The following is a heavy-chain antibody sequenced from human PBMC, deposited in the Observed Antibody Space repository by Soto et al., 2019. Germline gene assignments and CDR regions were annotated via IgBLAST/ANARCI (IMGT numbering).Heavy chain of an antibody. D-gene: IGHD3-3*01. V-gene: IGHV3-33*01. CDR3: ARDLKRNSYYDFWSGYSYGMDV. Sequence: QVQLVESGGGVVQPGRSLRLSCAASGFTFSSYGMHWVRQAPGKGLEWVAVIWYDGSNKYYADSVKGRFTISRDNSKNTLYLQMNSLRAEDTAVYYCARDLKRNSYYDFWSGYSYGMDVWGQGTTVTVSS. CDR1: GFTFSSYG. CDR2: IWYDGSNK. J-gene: IGHJ6*02.